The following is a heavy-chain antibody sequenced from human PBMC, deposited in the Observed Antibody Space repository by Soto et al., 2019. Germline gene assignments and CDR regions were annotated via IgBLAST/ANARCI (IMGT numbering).Heavy chain of an antibody. D-gene: IGHD2-8*02. CDR2: IYSNGGT. CDR1: GGSIRSNDYF. CDR3: ATFLVGATARNDFDS. Sequence: LQLQESGPGVVKPSETLSLACSISGGSIRSNDYFWGWVRQPPGKGLEWIGSIYSNGGTYYSPSLKSRATVSIDTSYNQFFLTVRSVTAADTAVYYCATFLVGATARNDFDSWGQGTLVTISS. J-gene: IGHJ4*02. V-gene: IGHV4-39*01.